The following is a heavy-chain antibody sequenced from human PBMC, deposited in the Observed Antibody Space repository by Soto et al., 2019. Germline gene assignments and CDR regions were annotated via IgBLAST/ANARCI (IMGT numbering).Heavy chain of an antibody. CDR1: GFTFSGSA. V-gene: IGHV3-73*02. Sequence: EVQLVESGGGLVQPGGSLKLSCAASGFTFSGSAMHWVRQASGKGLEWVGRIRSKANSYATAYAASVKGRFTISRDDSMNTAYLQMNSLKTEDTAVYYCTRQENYYDSSGYQDWGQGTLVTVSS. CDR3: TRQENYYDSSGYQD. J-gene: IGHJ4*02. CDR2: IRSKANSYAT. D-gene: IGHD3-22*01.